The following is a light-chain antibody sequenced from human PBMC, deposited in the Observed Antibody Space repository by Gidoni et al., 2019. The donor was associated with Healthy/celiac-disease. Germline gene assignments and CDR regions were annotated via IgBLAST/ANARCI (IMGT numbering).Light chain of an antibody. V-gene: IGLV2-14*01. CDR1: SSDVGGYNY. CDR3: SSYTSSSTLYV. CDR2: EVS. J-gene: IGLJ1*01. Sequence: PGQSITISCTGTSSDVGGYNYVSWYQQHPGKAPKLMIYEVSNRPSGVSNRFSGSKSGNTASLTISGLQAEDEADYYCSSYTSSSTLYVFGTGTKVTVL.